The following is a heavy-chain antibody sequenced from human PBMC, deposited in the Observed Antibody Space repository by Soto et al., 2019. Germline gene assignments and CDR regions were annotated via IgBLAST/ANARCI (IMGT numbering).Heavy chain of an antibody. D-gene: IGHD2-15*01. CDR1: GFTFSDSA. CDR2: IRSKPNTDAT. V-gene: IGHV3-73*01. CDR3: TRHVDCSGGSCYSGYYYYMDV. J-gene: IGHJ6*03. Sequence: EVQLVESGGGLVQPGGSLKLSCAASGFTFSDSAMHWVRKASGKGLEWVGRIRSKPNTDATAYAASVKGRFTISRDDSKNTAYLKMNSLKTEDTAVYYCTRHVDCSGGSCYSGYYYYMDVWGKGTTVTVSS.